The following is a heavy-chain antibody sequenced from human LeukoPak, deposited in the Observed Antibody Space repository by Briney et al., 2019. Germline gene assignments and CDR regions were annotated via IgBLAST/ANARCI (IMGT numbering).Heavy chain of an antibody. CDR2: ISGSGGST. V-gene: IGHV3-23*01. J-gene: IGHJ3*02. CDR1: GFTFSSYA. CDR3: ASFYDSSGYLITNDAFDI. Sequence: PGGSLRLSCAASGFTFSSYAMSWVRQAPGKGLEWVSAISGSGGSTYYADSVKGRFTISRDNAKNTLYLQMNSLRAEDTAVYYCASFYDSSGYLITNDAFDIWGQGTMVTVSS. D-gene: IGHD3-22*01.